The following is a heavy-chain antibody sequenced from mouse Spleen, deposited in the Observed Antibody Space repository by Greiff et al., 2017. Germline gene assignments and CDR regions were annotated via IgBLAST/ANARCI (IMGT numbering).Heavy chain of an antibody. J-gene: IGHJ3*01. CDR3: AVSTMITKVSFAY. CDR1: GFTFSSYA. D-gene: IGHD2-4*01. V-gene: IGHV5-9*04. Sequence: EVKLVESGGGLVKLGGSLKLSCAASGFTFSSYAMSWVRQTPEKRLEWVATIRSGGGNTYYPDSVKGRFTISRDNAKNTLYLQMSSLKSEDTAMYYCAVSTMITKVSFAYWGQGTLVTVSA. CDR2: IRSGGGNT.